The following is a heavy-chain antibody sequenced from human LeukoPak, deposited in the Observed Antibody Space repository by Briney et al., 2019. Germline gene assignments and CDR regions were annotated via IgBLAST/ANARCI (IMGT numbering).Heavy chain of an antibody. V-gene: IGHV3-48*01. J-gene: IGHJ4*02. CDR3: ARRGYTSGWDY. CDR2: ISTGSSTI. D-gene: IGHD6-19*01. CDR1: GFTFSSYS. Sequence: GSLRLSCAASGFTFSSYSMNWVRQAPGKGLEWVSYISTGSSTIYYADSVKGRFTISRDNAKNSLYLQMNNLRAEDTAVYYCARRGYTSGWDYWGQGTLVTVSS.